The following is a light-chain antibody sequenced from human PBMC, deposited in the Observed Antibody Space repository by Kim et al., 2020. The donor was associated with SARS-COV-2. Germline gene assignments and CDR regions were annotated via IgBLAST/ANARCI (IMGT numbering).Light chain of an antibody. CDR3: QVLDNGSDYLVV. CDR1: NIGSKS. J-gene: IGLJ2*01. CDR2: YDS. V-gene: IGLV3-21*04. Sequence: SYELTQPPSASVAPGKTARITCGGHNIGSKSVHWHQQKPGQAPVLVIYYDSDRPSGIPERFSGSNSGNTATLTISRVEAGDEADNYCQVLDNGSDYLVVF.